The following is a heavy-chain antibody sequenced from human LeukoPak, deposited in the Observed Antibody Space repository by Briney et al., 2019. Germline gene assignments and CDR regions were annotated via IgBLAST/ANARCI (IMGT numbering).Heavy chain of an antibody. J-gene: IGHJ3*02. V-gene: IGHV1-18*01. CDR1: GYTFTSYG. Sequence: GPVKVSCKASGYTFTSYGISWVRQAPGQGLEWMGWISAYNGNTNYAQKLQGRVTMTTDTSTSTAYMELRSLRSDDTAVYYCARDRKEQWLGGPDAFDIWGQGTMVTVSS. D-gene: IGHD6-19*01. CDR3: ARDRKEQWLGGPDAFDI. CDR2: ISAYNGNT.